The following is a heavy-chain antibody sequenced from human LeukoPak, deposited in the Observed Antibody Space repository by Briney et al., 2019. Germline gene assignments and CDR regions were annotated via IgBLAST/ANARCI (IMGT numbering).Heavy chain of an antibody. Sequence: GGSLRLSCAASGFTVSSNYMSWVRQAPGKGLKWVSVIYSGGSTYYADSVKGRFTISRDNSKNTLYLQMNSLRAEDTAVYYCASGGDYYDSPLFDYWGQGTLVTVSS. CDR2: IYSGGST. CDR3: ASGGDYYDSPLFDY. D-gene: IGHD3-22*01. V-gene: IGHV3-66*01. J-gene: IGHJ4*02. CDR1: GFTVSSNY.